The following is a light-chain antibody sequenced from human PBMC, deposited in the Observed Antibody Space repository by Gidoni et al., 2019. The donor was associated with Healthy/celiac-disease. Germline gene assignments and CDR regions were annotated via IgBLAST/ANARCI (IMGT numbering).Light chain of an antibody. CDR1: QSVSSSY. CDR3: QQYGSSPPIT. CDR2: GAS. Sequence: EIVLTQPPGTLSLSPGERATLSCSASQSVSSSYLAWYQQKPGQAPRRLIYGASSRATGLPDRFSGGGAGADFSLTISGLEPEDFAVYYCQQYGSSPPITFGQGTRLEIK. V-gene: IGKV3-20*01. J-gene: IGKJ5*01.